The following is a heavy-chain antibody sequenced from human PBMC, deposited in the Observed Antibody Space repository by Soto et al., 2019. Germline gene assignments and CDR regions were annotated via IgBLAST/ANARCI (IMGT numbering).Heavy chain of an antibody. CDR3: ASAHHYSGFRYVMDV. J-gene: IGHJ6*02. CDR2: IKQDGSEK. CDR1: GCTLSNQW. D-gene: IGHD3-10*01. V-gene: IGHV3-7*01. Sequence: GGSRRLAGTASGCTLSNQWMSWVRQAPGEGLEWVANIKQDGSEKYYVDSVKGRFTISRDNAKNSLYLQMNSLRAEDTAVYYCASAHHYSGFRYVMDVWGQGPTVTVSS.